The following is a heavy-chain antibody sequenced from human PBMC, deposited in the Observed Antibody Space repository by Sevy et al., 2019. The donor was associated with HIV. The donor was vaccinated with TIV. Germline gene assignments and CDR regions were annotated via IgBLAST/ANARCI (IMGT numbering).Heavy chain of an antibody. CDR2: ISSGSSYI. CDR3: ARDGGCTSTSCLLYFDY. D-gene: IGHD2-2*01. CDR1: GFTFSTYT. Sequence: GGSLRLSCVASGFTFSTYTMNWVRQAPGKGVEWVSSISSGSSYIYYADSVKGRFTISRDNAKNSLYLQMNSLRAEDTAIYYCARDGGCTSTSCLLYFDYWGQGTPVTVSS. J-gene: IGHJ4*02. V-gene: IGHV3-21*01.